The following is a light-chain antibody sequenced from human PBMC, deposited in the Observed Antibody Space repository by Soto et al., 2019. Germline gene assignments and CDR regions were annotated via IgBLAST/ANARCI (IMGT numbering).Light chain of an antibody. CDR2: AVT. CDR3: SSYTSSSTL. CDR1: SSDVGGYNY. Sequence: QSALTQPASVSGSPGQSITISCAGTSSDVGGYNYVSWYQQHPGKAPKLMIYAVTDRPSGVSSRFSGSKPGNTASLTIPGLQAEDEADYYCSSYTSSSTLFGTGTKVTVL. J-gene: IGLJ1*01. V-gene: IGLV2-14*01.